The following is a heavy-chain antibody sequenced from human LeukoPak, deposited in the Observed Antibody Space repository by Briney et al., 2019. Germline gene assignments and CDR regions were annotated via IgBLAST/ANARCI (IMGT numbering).Heavy chain of an antibody. J-gene: IGHJ4*02. CDR2: INSDGSNT. Sequence: PGGSLRLSCAASGFSFSTYSMNWVRQAPGKGLVWVSRINSDGSNTNYADSVKGRFTISRDNAMNTLYLQMNSLRAEDTAVYYCARGLGTGYNVGGYWGQGTLVTVPS. D-gene: IGHD3/OR15-3a*01. CDR1: GFSFSTYS. CDR3: ARGLGTGYNVGGY. V-gene: IGHV3-74*01.